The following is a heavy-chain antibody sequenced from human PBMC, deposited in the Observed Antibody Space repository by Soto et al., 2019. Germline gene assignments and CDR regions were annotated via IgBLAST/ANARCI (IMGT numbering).Heavy chain of an antibody. CDR1: GGSFSGYY. CDR2: INHSGST. J-gene: IGHJ4*02. V-gene: IGHV4-34*01. Sequence: QVQLQQWGAGLLKPSETLSLTCAVYGGSFSGYYWSWIRQPPGKGLEWIGEINHSGSTNYNPSLMSRVSISVATAKNQFSLRLSAVTAADTVVYYCARGYYDGSSGYYYYFDYWGQGTLVTVSS. D-gene: IGHD3-22*01. CDR3: ARGYYDGSSGYYYYFDY.